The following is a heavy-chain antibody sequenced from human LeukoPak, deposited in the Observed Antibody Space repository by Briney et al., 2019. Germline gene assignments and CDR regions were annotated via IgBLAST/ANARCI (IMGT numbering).Heavy chain of an antibody. CDR3: ATGPGAVAGFDY. D-gene: IGHD6-19*01. CDR1: GYTLTELS. CDR2: FDPEDGET. J-gene: IGHJ4*02. V-gene: IGHV1-24*01. Sequence: ASVKVSCKVSGYTLTELSMHWVRQAPGKGLEWMGGFDPEDGETIYAQKFQGRVTMTEDTSTDTAYMELSSLRSEDTAVYYCATGPGAVAGFDYWGQGTLVTVSS.